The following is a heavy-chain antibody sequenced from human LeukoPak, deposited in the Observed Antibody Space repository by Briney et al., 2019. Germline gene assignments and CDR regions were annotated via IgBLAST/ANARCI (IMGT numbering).Heavy chain of an antibody. V-gene: IGHV3-48*03. CDR1: GFTFSSYE. D-gene: IGHD3-9*01. CDR3: ARPKLEDILTGCYNGGYFDY. Sequence: GGSLRLSCAASGFTFSSYEMNWVRQAPGEGLEWISYISSSGSSVKYADSVKGRFTISRDNSKNTLYLQMNSLRAEDTAVYYCARPKLEDILTGCYNGGYFDYWGQGTLVTVSS. J-gene: IGHJ4*02. CDR2: ISSSGSSV.